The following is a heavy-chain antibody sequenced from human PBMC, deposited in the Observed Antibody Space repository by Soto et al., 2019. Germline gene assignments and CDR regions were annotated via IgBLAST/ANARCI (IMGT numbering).Heavy chain of an antibody. CDR3: TRVGGYNGDSPNFDS. V-gene: IGHV4-59*01. D-gene: IGHD4-17*01. CDR2: IYYTGGT. J-gene: IGHJ4*02. CDR1: GSSISPFY. Sequence: PSETLSLTCTVSGSSISPFYWSWIRQPPGKGLEWIGHIYYTGGTKYNPSLKRRVTLSLGTSKNQISLKLRSEPAADTAVYYCTRVGGYNGDSPNFDSWGPGTLVTVSS.